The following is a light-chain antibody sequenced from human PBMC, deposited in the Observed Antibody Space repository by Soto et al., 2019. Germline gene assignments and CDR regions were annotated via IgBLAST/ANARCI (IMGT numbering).Light chain of an antibody. CDR1: QSVLYSSNNRNY. J-gene: IGKJ2*01. Sequence: DIVMTQSPDSLAVSLGERTTINCKSSQSVLYSSNNRNYLAWYQQKPGQPPKLLISWASTRESGVPDRFSGSGSGTDFTLTISSLHAEDVAVYYCQQYYSSPYTFGQGTKLEIK. V-gene: IGKV4-1*01. CDR3: QQYYSSPYT. CDR2: WAS.